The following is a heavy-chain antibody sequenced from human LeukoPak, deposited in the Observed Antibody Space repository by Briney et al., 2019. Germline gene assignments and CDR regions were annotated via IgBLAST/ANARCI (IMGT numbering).Heavy chain of an antibody. CDR3: ARERYGDVDY. CDR2: IAFDGNSE. CDR1: GFTFSNYA. Sequence: GGSLRLSCAASGFTFSNYAFHWVRQAPGKGLEWVAVIAFDGNSENAADSVKGRFTISRDNSKNTVFLEMNSLRAEDTAVYYCARERYGDVDYWGQGTLVTVSS. D-gene: IGHD4-17*01. V-gene: IGHV3-30*04. J-gene: IGHJ4*02.